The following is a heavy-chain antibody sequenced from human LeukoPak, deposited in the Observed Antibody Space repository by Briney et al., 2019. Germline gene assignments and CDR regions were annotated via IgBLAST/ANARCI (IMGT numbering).Heavy chain of an antibody. D-gene: IGHD6-13*01. V-gene: IGHV4-38-2*02. Sequence: SETLSLTCTVSGYSISSGHFWSWIRQPPGKGLEWIGRIYSTGGTNYNTSLKSRVTMSVDTSKNQFSLRLRSVTAADTAVYYCARQIASAGTAGFDFWGQGALVTVSS. CDR3: ARQIASAGTAGFDF. J-gene: IGHJ4*02. CDR1: GYSISSGHF. CDR2: IYSTGGT.